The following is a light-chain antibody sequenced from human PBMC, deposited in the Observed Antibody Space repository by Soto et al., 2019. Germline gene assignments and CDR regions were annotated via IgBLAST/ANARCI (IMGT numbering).Light chain of an antibody. CDR2: GAS. V-gene: IGKV3D-7*01. CDR3: HQYYSTPVT. Sequence: PGERVTLSCRASQSVSSSYLTWYQQKPGQAPRLLIYGASTRATSIPARFSGSGSGTDFTLTISSLQAEDVAVYYCHQYYSTPVTFGGGTKVDIK. CDR1: QSVSSSY. J-gene: IGKJ4*01.